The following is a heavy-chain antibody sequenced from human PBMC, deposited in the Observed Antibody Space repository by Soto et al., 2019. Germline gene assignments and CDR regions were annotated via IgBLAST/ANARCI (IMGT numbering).Heavy chain of an antibody. CDR1: GYTFTSYG. J-gene: IGHJ6*02. Sequence: VQLVQSGAEVKKPGASVKVSCKASGYTFTSYGISWVRQAPGQGLEWMGWISAYNGNTNYAQKFQGRVTITADESTSTAYMELSSLRSEDTAVYYCARDLEDIVVVPAAINSPAYYYYYGMDVWGQGTTVTVSS. V-gene: IGHV1-18*01. CDR3: ARDLEDIVVVPAAINSPAYYYYYGMDV. D-gene: IGHD2-2*02. CDR2: ISAYNGNT.